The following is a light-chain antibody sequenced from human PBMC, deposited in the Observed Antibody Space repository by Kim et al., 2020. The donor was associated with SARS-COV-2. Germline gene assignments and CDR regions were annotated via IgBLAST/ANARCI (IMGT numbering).Light chain of an antibody. CDR2: YNS. V-gene: IGLV3-21*04. J-gene: IGLJ2*01. CDR1: NIGAKS. Sequence: SYELTQPPSASVAPGQTAKITCGGNNIGAKSVHWYQQRPGQSPLLVIYYNSDRPSGIPDRFSGSNSGDTATLTITRVEAGDEADYYCQAWDSGRDLLFGGGTQLTVL. CDR3: QAWDSGRDLL.